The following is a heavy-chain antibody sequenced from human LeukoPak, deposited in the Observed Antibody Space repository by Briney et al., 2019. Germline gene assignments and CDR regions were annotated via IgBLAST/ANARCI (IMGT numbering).Heavy chain of an antibody. Sequence: PGRSLRLSCAASGFTFSSYGMHWVRQAPGKGLEWVAVISYDGSNKYYADSVKGRFTISRDNSKNTLYLQMNSLRAEDTAVYYCAKDAIPLRYFDWFFDYWGQGTLVTVS. J-gene: IGHJ4*02. CDR1: GFTFSSYG. V-gene: IGHV3-30*18. CDR2: ISYDGSNK. D-gene: IGHD3-9*01. CDR3: AKDAIPLRYFDWFFDY.